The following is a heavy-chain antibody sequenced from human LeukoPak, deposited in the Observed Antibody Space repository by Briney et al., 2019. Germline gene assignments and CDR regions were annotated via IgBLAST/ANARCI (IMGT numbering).Heavy chain of an antibody. CDR1: GYSISSGYY. D-gene: IGHD1-14*01. CDR3: ARVPRRKAFDI. V-gene: IGHV4-38-2*02. J-gene: IGHJ3*02. Sequence: SETLSLTCTVSGYSISSGYYWGWIRQPPGKGLEWIGSIYHSGSTYYNPSLKSRVTISVDTSKNQFSLKLSSVTAADTAVYYCARVPRRKAFDIWGQGTMVTVSS. CDR2: IYHSGST.